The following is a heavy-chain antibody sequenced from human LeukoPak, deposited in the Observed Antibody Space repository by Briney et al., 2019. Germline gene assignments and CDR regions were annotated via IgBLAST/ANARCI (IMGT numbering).Heavy chain of an antibody. Sequence: GGSLRLSCAASGFTFSSYSMNWVRQAPGKGLEWVSYISSSSSTIYYADSVKGRFTISRDNAKNSLYLQMNSLRAEDTALYYCARDLRSGAYYYFYMDVWGNGTTVGVSS. V-gene: IGHV3-48*01. D-gene: IGHD3-3*01. CDR1: GFTFSSYS. CDR2: ISSSSSTI. J-gene: IGHJ6*03. CDR3: ARDLRSGAYYYFYMDV.